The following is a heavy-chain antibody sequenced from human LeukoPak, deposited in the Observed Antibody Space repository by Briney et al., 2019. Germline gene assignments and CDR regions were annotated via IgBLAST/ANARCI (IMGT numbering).Heavy chain of an antibody. Sequence: ASVKVSCKASGYTFTSYGISWVRQAPGQGLEWMGWINAGNGNTKYSQKFQGRVTITRDTSASTAYMELSSLRSEDTAVYYCARSAGGELTLDYWGQGTLVTVSS. CDR2: INAGNGNT. D-gene: IGHD3-10*01. CDR3: ARSAGGELTLDY. CDR1: GYTFTSYG. V-gene: IGHV1-3*01. J-gene: IGHJ4*02.